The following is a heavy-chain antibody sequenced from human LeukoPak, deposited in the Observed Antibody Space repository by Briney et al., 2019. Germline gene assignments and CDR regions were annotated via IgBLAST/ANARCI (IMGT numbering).Heavy chain of an antibody. D-gene: IGHD4-17*01. J-gene: IGHJ4*02. CDR1: GFTFSSYW. CDR2: IKQDGSEK. Sequence: PGGSLRLSCAASGFTFSSYWLSWVLQAPGKGLEWVANIKQDGSEKYYVDSVKGRFTISRDNAKNSLYLQMNSLRAEDTAVYYCARGGDYGDYDFFDYWGQGTLVTVSS. CDR3: ARGGDYGDYDFFDY. V-gene: IGHV3-7*01.